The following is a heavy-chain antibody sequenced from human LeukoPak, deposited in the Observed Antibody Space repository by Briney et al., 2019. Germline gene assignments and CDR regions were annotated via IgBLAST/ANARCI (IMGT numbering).Heavy chain of an antibody. CDR2: IYYSGST. D-gene: IGHD2-2*02. Sequence: SETLSLTCTVSGGSISSSSYYWGWIRQPPGKGLEWIGGIYYSGSTYYNPSLKSRVTISVDTSKNQFSLKLSSVTAADTAVYYCARYCSSTSCYTFGAFDIWGQGTMVTVSS. CDR3: ARYCSSTSCYTFGAFDI. J-gene: IGHJ3*02. V-gene: IGHV4-39*07. CDR1: GGSISSSSYY.